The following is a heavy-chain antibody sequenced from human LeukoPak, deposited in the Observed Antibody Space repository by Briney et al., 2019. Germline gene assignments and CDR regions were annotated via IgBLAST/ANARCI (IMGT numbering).Heavy chain of an antibody. CDR1: GFTFSSYW. V-gene: IGHV3-74*01. CDR2: INSDGSST. Sequence: PGGSLRLSCAASGFTFSSYWMHWVRQAPGKGLVWVSRINSDGSSTSYADSVKGRFTISRDNAKNTLYLQMNSLRAEDTAVYYCARAVDDYVWGSYRPPGHWGQGTLVTVSS. CDR3: ARAVDDYVWGSYRPPGH. J-gene: IGHJ4*02. D-gene: IGHD3-16*02.